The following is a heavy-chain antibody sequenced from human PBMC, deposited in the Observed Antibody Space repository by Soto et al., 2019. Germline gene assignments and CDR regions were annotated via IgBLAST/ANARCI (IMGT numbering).Heavy chain of an antibody. V-gene: IGHV3-33*01. CDR1: GFTFSSYG. Sequence: QLQLVESGGGVVHPGRSLRLSCAASGFTFSSYGMHWVRQAPGKGLEWVAIIWYDGSKKYYADSVKGRFTISRDNSKNTLFLQMNSLSAHDTAVYYCARPYFHGGKDWFFDYWGQGTLVTVSS. CDR2: IWYDGSKK. D-gene: IGHD3-9*01. CDR3: ARPYFHGGKDWFFDY. J-gene: IGHJ4*02.